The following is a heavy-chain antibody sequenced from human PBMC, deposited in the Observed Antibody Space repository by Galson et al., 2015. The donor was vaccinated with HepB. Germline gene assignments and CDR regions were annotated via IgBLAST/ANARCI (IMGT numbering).Heavy chain of an antibody. CDR1: GVPFGIAW. CDR2: IKSKTDGGTT. CDR3: STRRGY. Sequence: SLRLSCAASGVPFGIAWMSWVRQAPGQGLEWVGHIKSKTDGGTTDYASPGKGRFAISRDDSKNTLYLQMNSLKTEDTAVYYCSTRRGYWGQGILVTVSS. V-gene: IGHV3-15*01. J-gene: IGHJ4*02.